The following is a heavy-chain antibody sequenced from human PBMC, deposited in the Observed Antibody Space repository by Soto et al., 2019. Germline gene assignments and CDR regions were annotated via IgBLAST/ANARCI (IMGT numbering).Heavy chain of an antibody. D-gene: IGHD3-16*02. CDR1: GYTFTGYY. Sequence: QVQLVQSGAEVKKPGASVKVSCKASGYTFTGYYMHWVRQAPGQGLEWMGWINPNSGGTNYAQKFQGRVTMTRDTSISTAYTELSRLRSDDTAVYYCARGDDYVWGSYRYGPGYWGQGTLVTVSS. J-gene: IGHJ4*02. V-gene: IGHV1-2*02. CDR2: INPNSGGT. CDR3: ARGDDYVWGSYRYGPGY.